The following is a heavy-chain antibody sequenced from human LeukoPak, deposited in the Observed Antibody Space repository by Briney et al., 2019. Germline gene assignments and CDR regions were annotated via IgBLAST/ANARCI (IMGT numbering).Heavy chain of an antibody. Sequence: GGSLRLSCAAPGFTFSSYAMHWVRQAPGKGLEYVSGISTNGGSTYYADSVKGRFTISRDNPKNTLYLQMNSLRAEDTAVYYCAKGVKVPLLRYFSYYMDVWGKGATVTISS. J-gene: IGHJ6*03. CDR1: GFTFSSYA. V-gene: IGHV3-64*04. CDR3: AKGVKVPLLRYFSYYMDV. D-gene: IGHD3-9*01. CDR2: ISTNGGST.